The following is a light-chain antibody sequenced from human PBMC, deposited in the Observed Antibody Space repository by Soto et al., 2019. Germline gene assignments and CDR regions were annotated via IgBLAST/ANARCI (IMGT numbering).Light chain of an antibody. CDR2: GAS. V-gene: IGKV3-15*01. CDR1: QSVNSH. CDR3: QQYNSWPRT. Sequence: EIVMTQSPATLSGSPGERATLSCRASQSVNSHLAWYHQKPGQAPRLLIYGASTRATGIPARFSGSGSGTEFTLTISRLHPDYFAVYFCQQYNSWPRTFGQGTKVEVK. J-gene: IGKJ1*01.